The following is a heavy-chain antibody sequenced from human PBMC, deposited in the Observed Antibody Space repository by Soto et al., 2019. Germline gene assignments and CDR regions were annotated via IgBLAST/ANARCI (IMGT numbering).Heavy chain of an antibody. V-gene: IGHV4-34*01. Sequence: QVQLQQWGAGLLKPSETLSLTCAVYGGSFSGYYWSWIRQPPGKGLEWIGEVNDSGSTNYNPSLKSRATISADTYKTQSSLRLSSVTAAETAVYYCARGQHHDILTGYRNGVFDQWGQGSLVTVSS. CDR2: VNDSGST. CDR3: ARGQHHDILTGYRNGVFDQ. J-gene: IGHJ4*02. D-gene: IGHD3-9*01. CDR1: GGSFSGYY.